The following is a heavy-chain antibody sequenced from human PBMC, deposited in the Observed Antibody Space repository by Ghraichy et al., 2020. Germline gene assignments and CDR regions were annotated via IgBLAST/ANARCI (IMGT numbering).Heavy chain of an antibody. J-gene: IGHJ4*02. Sequence: GGSRLSCAASGFTFSSYAMSWVRQAPGKGLEWVSAISGSGGSTYYADSVKGRFTISRDNSKNTLYLQMNSLRAEDTAVYYCAKDFWSGLNDYWGQGTLVTVSS. CDR3: AKDFWSGLNDY. CDR1: GFTFSSYA. CDR2: ISGSGGST. V-gene: IGHV3-23*01. D-gene: IGHD1-1*01.